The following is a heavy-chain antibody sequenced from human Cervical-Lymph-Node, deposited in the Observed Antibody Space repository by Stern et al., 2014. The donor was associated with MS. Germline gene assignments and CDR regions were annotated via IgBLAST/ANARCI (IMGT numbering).Heavy chain of an antibody. V-gene: IGHV4-34*01. J-gene: IGHJ6*02. CDR3: ARSNYYGMDV. CDR2: INHSGST. CDR1: GGSFSGYY. Sequence: QVQLQQWGAGLLKPSETLSLTCAVYGGSFSGYYWSWIRQPPGKGLEWMGEINHSGSTNYNPSLKSRVTISVDTSKNQFSLKLSSVTAADTAVYYCARSNYYGMDVWGQGTTVTVSS.